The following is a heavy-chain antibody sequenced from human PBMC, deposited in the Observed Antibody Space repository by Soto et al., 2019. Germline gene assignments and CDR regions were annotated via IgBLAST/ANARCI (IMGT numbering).Heavy chain of an antibody. CDR3: ARDSGTSFDP. CDR2: ISYYGRKK. D-gene: IGHD1-7*01. CDR1: GFTFSSYA. J-gene: IGHJ5*02. Sequence: PGGSLRLSCAASGFTFSSYAMHWVLRSPGNVLEWVSVISYYGRKKYYADSVKARFTISRDNSKITLYLKMNSLRAEDTVVYYCARDSGTSFDPWGQGTLVTVSS. V-gene: IGHV3-30*04.